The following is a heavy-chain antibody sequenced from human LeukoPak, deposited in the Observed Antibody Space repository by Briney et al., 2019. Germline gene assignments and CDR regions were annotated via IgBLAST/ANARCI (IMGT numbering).Heavy chain of an antibody. Sequence: GGSLRLSCTASGFTFSTYSMNWVRQAPGKGLEWVSYISSSSSTIYYADSVKGRFTISRDNAKNSLYLQMNSLRDEDTAVYYCARPWNYYYYYVMDVWGQGTTVTVSS. D-gene: IGHD1-1*01. CDR1: GFTFSTYS. CDR3: ARPWNYYYYYVMDV. V-gene: IGHV3-48*02. J-gene: IGHJ6*02. CDR2: ISSSSSTI.